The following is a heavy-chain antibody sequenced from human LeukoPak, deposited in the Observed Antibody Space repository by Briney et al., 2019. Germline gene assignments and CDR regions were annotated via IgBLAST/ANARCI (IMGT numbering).Heavy chain of an antibody. V-gene: IGHV3-74*01. D-gene: IGHD1-26*01. Sequence: PGGSLRLSCVASGFTFSNHWMHWVRHAPGKGLVWVSRIYSDGITTTYADSVKGRFTISRDNAKNTLYLQMNSLRVEDTAVYYCARVPGGATFDYWGQGTLVTVSS. CDR2: IYSDGITT. CDR1: GFTFSNHW. CDR3: ARVPGGATFDY. J-gene: IGHJ4*02.